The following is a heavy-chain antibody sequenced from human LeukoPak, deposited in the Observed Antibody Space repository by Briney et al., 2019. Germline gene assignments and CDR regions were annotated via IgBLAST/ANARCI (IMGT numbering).Heavy chain of an antibody. Sequence: SETMSLTCAVYGGSFSGFYWSWIRQPPGKGLEWIGEITHSGSTNYNPSLKSRVTISVDTSKNQFSLRLSSVTAADTAVYYCARDTGGFDPWGQGTLVTVSS. V-gene: IGHV4-34*01. J-gene: IGHJ5*02. D-gene: IGHD5-18*01. CDR1: GGSFSGFY. CDR2: ITHSGST. CDR3: ARDTGGFDP.